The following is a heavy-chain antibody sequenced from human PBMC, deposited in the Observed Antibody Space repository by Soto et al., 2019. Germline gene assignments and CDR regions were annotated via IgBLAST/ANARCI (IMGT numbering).Heavy chain of an antibody. J-gene: IGHJ6*02. Sequence: QVQLVQSGAEVKKPGSSVKVSCKACGGTFSSYAISWVRQAPGQGLEWMGGIIPIFGTANYAQKFQGRVTITADESTSTAYMERSSLRSEDTAVYYRASGTDYGDHRGPYYYYDGMDVWGQGTTVTVSS. CDR3: ASGTDYGDHRGPYYYYDGMDV. V-gene: IGHV1-69*01. CDR1: GGTFSSYA. CDR2: IIPIFGTA. D-gene: IGHD4-17*01.